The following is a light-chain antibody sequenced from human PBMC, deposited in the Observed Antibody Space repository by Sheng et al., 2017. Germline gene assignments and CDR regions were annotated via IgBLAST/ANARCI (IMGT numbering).Light chain of an antibody. CDR1: QSVRSIY. CDR2: DAS. Sequence: VLTQSPGTLSLSPGQRATLSCRASQSVRSIYVAWYQQKPGQAPRLLIYDASTRATGVPDRFSGSGSGTDFTLTISRLEPEDFAFYYCQQYGSLPYTFGQGTKLEI. CDR3: QQYGSLPYT. J-gene: IGKJ2*01. V-gene: IGKV3-20*01.